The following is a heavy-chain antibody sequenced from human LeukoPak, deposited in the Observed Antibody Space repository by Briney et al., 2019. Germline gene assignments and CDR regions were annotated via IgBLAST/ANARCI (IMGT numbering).Heavy chain of an antibody. CDR3: AAGYSSGWYMGTFDY. CDR2: IIPIFGTA. V-gene: IGHV1-69*13. CDR1: GYTFTSYG. Sequence: SVKVSCKASGYTFTSYGISWVRQAPGQGLEWMGGIIPIFGTANYAQKFQGRVTITADESTSTAYMELSSLRSEDTAVYYCAAGYSSGWYMGTFDYWGQGTLVTVSS. D-gene: IGHD6-19*01. J-gene: IGHJ4*02.